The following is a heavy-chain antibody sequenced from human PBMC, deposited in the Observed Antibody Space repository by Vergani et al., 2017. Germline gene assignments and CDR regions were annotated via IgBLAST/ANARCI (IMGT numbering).Heavy chain of an antibody. CDR3: ARFLGIAVAGTFDY. Sequence: QVQLVQSGAEVKKPGASVKVSCKASGYTFTSYDINWVRQATGQGLEWMGWMNPNSGNTGYAQKFQGRVTMTRTTSISTAYMELSSLRSEDTAVDYCARFLGIAVAGTFDYWGQGTLVTVSS. J-gene: IGHJ4*02. CDR2: MNPNSGNT. CDR1: GYTFTSYD. D-gene: IGHD6-19*01. V-gene: IGHV1-8*01.